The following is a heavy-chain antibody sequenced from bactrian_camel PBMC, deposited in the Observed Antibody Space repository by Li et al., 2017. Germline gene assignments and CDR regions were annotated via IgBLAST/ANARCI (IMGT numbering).Heavy chain of an antibody. CDR3: CGNCGLCRDANWPPY. V-gene: IGHV3S55*01. Sequence: VQLVESGGGSVQAGGSLVLSCQVSSMTSCMGWFRQAPGKEREGITAISRDDVTVYRDSAKGRFTISKDNAKNILYLQMNSLKPEDTAMYYCCGNCGLCRDANWPPYWGRGTQVTVS. J-gene: IGHJ4*01. D-gene: IGHD7*01. CDR2: ISRDDVT. CDR1: SMTSC.